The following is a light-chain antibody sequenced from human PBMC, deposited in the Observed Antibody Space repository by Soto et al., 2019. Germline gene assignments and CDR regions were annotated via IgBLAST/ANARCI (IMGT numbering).Light chain of an antibody. CDR3: CSYAGSSTFV. V-gene: IGLV2-23*02. CDR1: SSDVGIYDL. J-gene: IGLJ1*01. Sequence: QSALTQPASVSGSPAQSITISCTGTSSDVGIYDLVSWYKHHPGRAPQLIIYEVTKRPSGVSNRFSGSKSGNTASLTISGLQAEDEADYYCCSYAGSSTFVFGTGTKLTVL. CDR2: EVT.